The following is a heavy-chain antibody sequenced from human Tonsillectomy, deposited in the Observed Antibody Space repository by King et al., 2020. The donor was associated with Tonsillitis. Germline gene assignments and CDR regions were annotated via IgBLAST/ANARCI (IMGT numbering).Heavy chain of an antibody. J-gene: IGHJ6*03. Sequence: VQLVESGGGLVKPGGSLRLSCAASGFTFSDYYMSWIRQAPGKGLEWVSYISSSSSYTNYADSVKGRFTISRDNAKNSLYPQMNSLRAEDTAVYYCARDPYYYYMDVWGKGTTVTVSS. CDR2: ISSSSSYT. V-gene: IGHV3-11*05. CDR3: ARDPYYYYMDV. CDR1: GFTFSDYY.